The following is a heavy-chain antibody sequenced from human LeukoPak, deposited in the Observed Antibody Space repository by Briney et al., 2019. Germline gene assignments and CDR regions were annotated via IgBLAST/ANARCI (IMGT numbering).Heavy chain of an antibody. CDR2: ISYDGSNK. V-gene: IGHV3-30*04. CDR3: ARARRQLPPFDY. J-gene: IGHJ4*02. Sequence: GGSLRLSCAASGFTFSGSAMHWVRQAPGKGLEWVAVISYDGSNKYYADSVKGRFTISRDNSKNTLYLQMNSLRAEDTAVYYCARARRQLPPFDYWGQGTLVTVSS. D-gene: IGHD2-2*01. CDR1: GFTFSGSA.